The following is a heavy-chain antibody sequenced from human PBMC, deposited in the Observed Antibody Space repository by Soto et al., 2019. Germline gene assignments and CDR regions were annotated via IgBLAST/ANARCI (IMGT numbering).Heavy chain of an antibody. CDR2: IYYSGSI. D-gene: IGHD6-13*01. CDR3: ARHRNNRGSWYWIDP. CDR1: GGSISSSDYY. Sequence: QLQLQESGPGLVKPSETLTLTCTVSGGSISSSDYYWAWIRQPPGKGLEWIATIYYSGSIYYSPSLKSRATVSVDTSKNQISLNLSSVTAADTALYYCARHRNNRGSWYWIDPWGQGTLVTVSS. V-gene: IGHV4-39*01. J-gene: IGHJ5*02.